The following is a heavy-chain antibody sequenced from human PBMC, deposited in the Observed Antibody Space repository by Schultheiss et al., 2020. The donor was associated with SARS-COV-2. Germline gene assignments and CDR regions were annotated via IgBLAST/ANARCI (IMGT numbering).Heavy chain of an antibody. V-gene: IGHV3-48*04. Sequence: GGSLRLSCAASGFTFSSYSMNWVRQAPGKGLEWVSYISSSSSTIYYADSVKGRFTISRDNAKNSLYLQMNSLRAEDTAVYYCARDSGWLQLGWFDPWGQGTLVTVSS. CDR3: ARDSGWLQLGWFDP. CDR1: GFTFSSYS. D-gene: IGHD5-24*01. CDR2: ISSSSSTI. J-gene: IGHJ5*02.